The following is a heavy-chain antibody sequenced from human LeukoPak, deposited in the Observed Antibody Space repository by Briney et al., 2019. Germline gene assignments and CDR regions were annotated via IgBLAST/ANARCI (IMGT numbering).Heavy chain of an antibody. CDR2: TYNRDNT. J-gene: IGHJ1*01. V-gene: IGHV4-38-2*02. CDR1: GDSISTDYC. CDR3: ARGTDAYKVGNH. Sequence: ASETLSLTCTVSGDSISTDYCWTWIRQPPGKVPEWIGTTYNRDNTYYTSSLASRVTISMDTSKNQFSLKMTSVTAADTAVYYCARGTDAYKVGNHWGQGALVTVSS. D-gene: IGHD5-24*01.